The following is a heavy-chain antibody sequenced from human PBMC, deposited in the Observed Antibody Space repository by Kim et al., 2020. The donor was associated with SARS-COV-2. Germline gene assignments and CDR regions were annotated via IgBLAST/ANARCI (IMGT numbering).Heavy chain of an antibody. Sequence: GGSLRLSCAASGFTFSSYAMHWVRQAPGKGLEWVAVISYDGSNKYYADSVKGRFTISRDNSKNTLYLQMNSLRAEDTAVYYCARVGGQDLYYGMDVWGQG. V-gene: IGHV3-30*04. D-gene: IGHD3-16*01. CDR3: ARVGGQDLYYGMDV. CDR1: GFTFSSYA. J-gene: IGHJ6*02. CDR2: ISYDGSNK.